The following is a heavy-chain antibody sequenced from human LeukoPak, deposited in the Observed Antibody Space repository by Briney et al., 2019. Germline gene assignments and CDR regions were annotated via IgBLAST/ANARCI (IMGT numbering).Heavy chain of an antibody. CDR3: ARDAQYQLLWDTLSFHAFDI. J-gene: IGHJ3*02. CDR2: ISSNGGST. V-gene: IGHV3-64*02. D-gene: IGHD2-2*01. Sequence: GGSLRLSCAASGFTFSSYAMHWVRQAPGKGLEYVSAISSNGGSTYYADSVKGRFTISRDNSKNTLYLQMGSLRAEDMAVYYCARDAQYQLLWDTLSFHAFDIWGQGTMVTVSS. CDR1: GFTFSSYA.